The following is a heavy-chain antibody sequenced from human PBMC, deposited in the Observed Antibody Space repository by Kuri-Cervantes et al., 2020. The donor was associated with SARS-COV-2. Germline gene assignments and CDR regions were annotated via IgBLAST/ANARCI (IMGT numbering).Heavy chain of an antibody. J-gene: IGHJ4*02. Sequence: GGSLRLSCAASEFRLGYSSMNWVRQAPGKGLEWVSTITAGGGTYYGDSVRGRLTISRDNAKNILFLQMNSLRAEDTAVYYCATQDFDFWGQGTLVTVSS. CDR1: EFRLGYSS. CDR2: ITAGGGT. V-gene: IGHV3-23*01. CDR3: ATQDFDF.